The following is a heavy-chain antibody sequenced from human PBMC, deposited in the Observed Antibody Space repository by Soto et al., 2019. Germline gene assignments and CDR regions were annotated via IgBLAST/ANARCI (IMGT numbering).Heavy chain of an antibody. V-gene: IGHV1-18*04. Sequence: ASVKVSCKASGYTFTSYGISWVRQAPGQGLEWMGWISAYNGNANYAQKLQGRVTMTTDTSTSTAYMELRSLRSDDTAVYYCARERVDIVVVPAATRIYGMDVWGQGTTVTVSS. CDR1: GYTFTSYG. CDR3: ARERVDIVVVPAATRIYGMDV. CDR2: ISAYNGNA. D-gene: IGHD2-2*01. J-gene: IGHJ6*02.